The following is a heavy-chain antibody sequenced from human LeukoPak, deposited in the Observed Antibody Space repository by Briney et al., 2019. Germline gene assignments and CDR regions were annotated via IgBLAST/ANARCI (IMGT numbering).Heavy chain of an antibody. CDR2: IYSGGDT. J-gene: IGHJ4*02. CDR1: GFTVNSYY. Sequence: GGSLRLSCAASGFTVNSYYMGWVRQAPGKGLEWVSVIYSGGDTYYADSVKGRFTISRDNSRNMIYLEMSSLKAEDTAVYYCAKERNLEIAVAGTIFDYWGQGTLVTVSS. CDR3: AKERNLEIAVAGTIFDY. V-gene: IGHV3-66*01. D-gene: IGHD6-19*01.